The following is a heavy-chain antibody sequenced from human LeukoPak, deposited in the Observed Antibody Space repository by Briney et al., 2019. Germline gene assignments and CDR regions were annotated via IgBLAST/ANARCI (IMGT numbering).Heavy chain of an antibody. V-gene: IGHV1-46*01. Sequence: ASVKVSCKASGYTFTSYYMHWVRQAPGQGLEWMGIINPSGGSTSYAQKSQGRVTMTRDTSTSTVYMELSSLRSEDTAVYYCARAGGLHDNYYDSSGYYYWGQGTLVTVSS. D-gene: IGHD3-22*01. CDR3: ARAGGLHDNYYDSSGYYY. CDR2: INPSGGST. CDR1: GYTFTSYY. J-gene: IGHJ4*02.